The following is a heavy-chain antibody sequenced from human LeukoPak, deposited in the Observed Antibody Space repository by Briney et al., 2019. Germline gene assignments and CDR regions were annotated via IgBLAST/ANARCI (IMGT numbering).Heavy chain of an antibody. V-gene: IGHV3-21*03. CDR3: ARDFRFLDDY. D-gene: IGHD3-3*01. Sequence: PGGSLRLSCAASGFTFSSYSMNWVRQAPGKGLEWVSAISGSGGSTYYADSVKGRFTISRDDAKTSVYLQMNSLRAEDTAVYYCARDFRFLDDYWGQGTLVTVSS. CDR1: GFTFSSYS. CDR2: ISGSGGST. J-gene: IGHJ4*02.